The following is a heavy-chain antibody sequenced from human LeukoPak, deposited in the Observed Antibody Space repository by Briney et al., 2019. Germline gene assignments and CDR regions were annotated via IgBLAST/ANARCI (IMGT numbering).Heavy chain of an antibody. CDR3: ATSYRDGYNFLDY. V-gene: IGHV4-38-2*01. D-gene: IGHD5-24*01. J-gene: IGHJ4*02. Sequence: SETLSLTCAVSDYSISSDCFWGWIRQPPGKGLEWIGNIYHSGSTYYNPSLKSRVTISVDTSKNQFSLKLSSVTAADTAVYYCATSYRDGYNFLDYWGQGTLVTVSS. CDR1: DYSISSDCF. CDR2: IYHSGST.